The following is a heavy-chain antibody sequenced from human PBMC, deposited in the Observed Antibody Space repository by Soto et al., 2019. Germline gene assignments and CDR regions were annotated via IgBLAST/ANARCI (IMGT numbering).Heavy chain of an antibody. CDR3: AGIRPPLY. V-gene: IGHV3-23*01. CDR1: GFTFSDYS. Sequence: PGGSLRLSCAASGFTFSDYSMTWVRQAPGKGLEWVSTIRAREDTTYFADSVKGRFTISRDNSKNMLYLQMNSLRAEDTAVYYCAGIRPPLYWGQGTLVTVSS. J-gene: IGHJ4*02. D-gene: IGHD2-15*01. CDR2: IRAREDTT.